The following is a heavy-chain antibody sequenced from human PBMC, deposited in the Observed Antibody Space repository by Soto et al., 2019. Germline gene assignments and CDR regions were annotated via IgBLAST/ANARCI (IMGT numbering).Heavy chain of an antibody. J-gene: IGHJ4*02. CDR1: GGSISSGSSF. V-gene: IGHV4-39*02. Sequence: QVQLLESGPGLVKPSETLSLICSVSGGSISSGSSFWGWIRQPPGKGLEWIGSIYYNGNTYYNPSTESRVALSVDSSKNHFSLNLTSVTAADTALYYCVRRSYVVAAPPAYWGQGTLVTVSP. D-gene: IGHD2-15*01. CDR3: VRRSYVVAAPPAY. CDR2: IYYNGNT.